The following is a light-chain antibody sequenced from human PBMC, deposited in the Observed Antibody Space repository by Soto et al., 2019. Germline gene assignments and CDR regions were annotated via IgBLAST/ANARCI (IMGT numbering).Light chain of an antibody. CDR1: QSVSSSY. Sequence: EIVLTQSPGTLSLSPGERATLSCRASQSVSSSYLAWYQQKPGQAPRLRIYGASSRDTGIPDRFSGSGSGTDFTLTISRLEPEDFAVYYCQQYGSSPLTFGPGTKVDIK. J-gene: IGKJ3*01. V-gene: IGKV3-20*01. CDR3: QQYGSSPLT. CDR2: GAS.